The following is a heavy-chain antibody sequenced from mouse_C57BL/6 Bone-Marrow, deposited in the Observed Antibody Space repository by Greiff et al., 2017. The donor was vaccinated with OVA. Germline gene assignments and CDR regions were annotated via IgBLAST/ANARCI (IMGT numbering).Heavy chain of an antibody. D-gene: IGHD2-2*01. V-gene: IGHV10-1*01. CDR3: VSSYGYWFAY. Sequence: EVMLVESGGGLVQPKGSLKLSCAASGFSFNTYAMNWVRQAPGKGLEWVARIRSKSNNYATYYADSVKDRFTISRDDSESMLYLQMNNLKTEDTAMYYCVSSYGYWFAYWGQGTLVTVSA. J-gene: IGHJ3*01. CDR2: IRSKSNNYAT. CDR1: GFSFNTYA.